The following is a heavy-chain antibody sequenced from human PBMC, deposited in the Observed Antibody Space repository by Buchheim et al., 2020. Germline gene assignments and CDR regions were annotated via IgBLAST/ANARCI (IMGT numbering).Heavy chain of an antibody. CDR3: ARDLPVEMATITGSYYYYGMDV. CDR1: GGSISSYY. Sequence: QVQLQESGPGLVKPSETLSLTCTVSGGSISSYYWSWIRQPPGKGLEWIGYIYYSGSTNYNPSLKSRVTISVDTSKNQFSLKLSSVTAADTAVYYCARDLPVEMATITGSYYYYGMDVWGQGTT. D-gene: IGHD5-24*01. CDR2: IYYSGST. V-gene: IGHV4-59*01. J-gene: IGHJ6*02.